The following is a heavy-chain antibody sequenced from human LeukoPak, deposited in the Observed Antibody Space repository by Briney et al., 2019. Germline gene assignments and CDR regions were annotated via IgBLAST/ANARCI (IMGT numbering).Heavy chain of an antibody. D-gene: IGHD2-2*01. CDR2: ISSSSSTI. Sequence: GGSLRLSYAASGFTFSSYGMNWVRQAPGKGLEWVSYISSSSSTIYYADSVKGRFTISRDNAKNSLYLQMNSLRAEDTAVYYCARGHCSSTSCYAGLFDYWGQGTLVTVSS. V-gene: IGHV3-48*04. CDR1: GFTFSSYG. J-gene: IGHJ4*02. CDR3: ARGHCSSTSCYAGLFDY.